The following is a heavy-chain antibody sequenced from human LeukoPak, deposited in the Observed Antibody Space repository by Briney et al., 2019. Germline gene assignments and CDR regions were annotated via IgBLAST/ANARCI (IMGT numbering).Heavy chain of an antibody. J-gene: IGHJ5*02. Sequence: GGSVRLSCAASGFTFSSYSMNWVRQAPGKGLEWVSYISSSSSTIYYADSVKGRFTISRDNAKNSLYLQMNSLRAEDTAVYYCARFWSWSWFDPWGQGTLVTVSS. V-gene: IGHV3-48*04. CDR1: GFTFSSYS. CDR3: ARFWSWSWFDP. CDR2: ISSSSSTI. D-gene: IGHD3-3*01.